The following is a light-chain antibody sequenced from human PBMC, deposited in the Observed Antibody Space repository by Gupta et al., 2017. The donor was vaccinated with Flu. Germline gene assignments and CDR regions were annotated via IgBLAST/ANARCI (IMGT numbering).Light chain of an antibody. CDR1: GLAAKY. CDR2: QHN. Sequence: QPPSVSVSPGQTASVTCSGDGLAAKYVSWYQQRPGHAPILVIYQHNQRPSGIPERFSGSTSGNTATLTVSGTQAVEEADYYCQTSDSSTPLVFGGGTKLTVL. J-gene: IGLJ2*01. V-gene: IGLV3-1*01. CDR3: QTSDSSTPLV.